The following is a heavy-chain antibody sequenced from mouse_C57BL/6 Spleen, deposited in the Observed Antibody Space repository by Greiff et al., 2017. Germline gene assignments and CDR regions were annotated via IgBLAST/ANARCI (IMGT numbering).Heavy chain of an antibody. J-gene: IGHJ2*01. D-gene: IGHD2-2*01. V-gene: IGHV5-17*01. CDR1: GFTFSDYG. CDR3: AREVTNYFDY. Sequence: EVKVVESGGGLVKPGGSLKLSCAASGFTFSDYGMHWVRQAPEKGLEWVAYISSGSSTIYYADTVKGRFTISRDNAKNTLFLQMTSLRSEDTAMYYCAREVTNYFDYWGQGTTLTVSS. CDR2: ISSGSSTI.